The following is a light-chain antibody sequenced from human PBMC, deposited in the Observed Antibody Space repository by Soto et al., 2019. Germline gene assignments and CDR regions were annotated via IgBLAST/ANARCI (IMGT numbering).Light chain of an antibody. Sequence: QSALTQPPSASGSLGQSVTISCTGTSSDIGSYDYVSWYQQHPGRAPKLIIFEVNKRPSGVPDRFSGYKSGNTASLIVSGLQPDDEAEYHCTSYTGDDFTFIFGTGTKVTVL. CDR3: TSYTGDDFTFI. CDR2: EVN. V-gene: IGLV2-8*01. CDR1: SSDIGSYDY. J-gene: IGLJ1*01.